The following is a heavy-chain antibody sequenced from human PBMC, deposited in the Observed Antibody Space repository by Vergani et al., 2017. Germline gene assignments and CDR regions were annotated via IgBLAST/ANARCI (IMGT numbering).Heavy chain of an antibody. CDR1: GGSISSGDYY. V-gene: IGHV4-30-4*01. CDR2: IYYSGST. CDR3: AXVPGARTGDWYFDL. J-gene: IGHJ2*01. Sequence: QVQLQESGPGLVKPSQTLPLTCTVSGGSISSGDYYWSWIRQPPGKGLEWIGYIYYSGSTYYNPSLKSRVTISVDTSKNQFSLKLSSVTAADTAVYYCAXVPGARTGDWYFDLWGRGTLVTVSS. D-gene: IGHD3/OR15-3a*01.